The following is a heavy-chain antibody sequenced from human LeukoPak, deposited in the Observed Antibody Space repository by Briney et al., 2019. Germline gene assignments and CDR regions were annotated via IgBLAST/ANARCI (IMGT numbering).Heavy chain of an antibody. V-gene: IGHV3-21*01. CDR3: ARDAGLSGYDYNY. Sequence: GGSLRLSCAASGYTFSSYAMNWVRQAPGEGLEWVSSISSSGSYTYYADSVKGRFTISRDNAKNSLYLQMNSLRAEDTAVYYCARDAGLSGYDYNYWGQGTPVTVSS. CDR1: GYTFSSYA. J-gene: IGHJ4*02. CDR2: ISSSGSYT. D-gene: IGHD5-12*01.